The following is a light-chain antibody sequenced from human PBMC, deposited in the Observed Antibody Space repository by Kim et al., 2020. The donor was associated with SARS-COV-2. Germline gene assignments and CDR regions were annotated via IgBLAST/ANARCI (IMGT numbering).Light chain of an antibody. V-gene: IGLV6-57*02. Sequence: GKTVTISRPGSSGSIASNYVQWYQQRPGSAPTTVIYEDNQRPSGVPDRFSGSIDSSSNSASLTISGLKTEDEADYYCQSYDSSNWVFGGGTQLTVL. CDR1: SGSIASNY. CDR3: QSYDSSNWV. CDR2: EDN. J-gene: IGLJ3*02.